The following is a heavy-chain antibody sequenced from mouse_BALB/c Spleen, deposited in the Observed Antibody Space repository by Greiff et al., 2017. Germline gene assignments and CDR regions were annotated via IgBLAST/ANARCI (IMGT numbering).Heavy chain of an antibody. Sequence: VHLVESGPELVRPGVSVKISCKGSGYTFTDYAMHWVKQSHAKSLEWIGVISTYYGNTNYNQKFKGKATMTVDKSSSTAYMELARLTSEDSAIYYCARGGIYYGYDDGFDYWGQGTTLTVSS. CDR3: ARGGIYYGYDDGFDY. V-gene: IGHV1-67*01. J-gene: IGHJ2*01. D-gene: IGHD2-2*01. CDR2: ISTYYGNT. CDR1: GYTFTDYA.